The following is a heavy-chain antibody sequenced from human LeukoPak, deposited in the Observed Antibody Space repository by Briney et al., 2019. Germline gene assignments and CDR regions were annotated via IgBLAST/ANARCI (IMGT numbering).Heavy chain of an antibody. V-gene: IGHV3-7*01. CDR1: GFTFSSYW. J-gene: IGHJ4*02. Sequence: GGSLRLSCAASGFTFSSYWMTWVRQPPGKGLEWVANIKQDGSEKFYVDSVKGRFTISRDNAKNSLYLQMNSLRAEDTAVYYCAKGRGNEYWGQGTLVTVSS. CDR2: IKQDGSEK. D-gene: IGHD3-10*01. CDR3: AKGRGNEY.